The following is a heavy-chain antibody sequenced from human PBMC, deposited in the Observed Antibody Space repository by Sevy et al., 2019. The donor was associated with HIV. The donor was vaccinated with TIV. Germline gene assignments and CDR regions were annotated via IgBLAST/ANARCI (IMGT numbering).Heavy chain of an antibody. CDR1: GFTFSSYA. CDR3: ARDSGTYYGDNTFHYFDF. J-gene: IGHJ4*02. CDR2: ISFDGSNK. Sequence: GGSLRLSCAASGFTFSSYAIHWVRQAPGKGLEWVAVISFDGSNKFYADSVRGRFTISRDNAKNTLSLQMNSLRGEDTAVYYCARDSGTYYGDNTFHYFDFWGQGTLVTVSS. D-gene: IGHD4-17*01. V-gene: IGHV3-30-3*01.